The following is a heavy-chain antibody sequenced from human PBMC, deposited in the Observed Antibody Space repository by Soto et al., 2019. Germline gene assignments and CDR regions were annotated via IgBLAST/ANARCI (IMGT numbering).Heavy chain of an antibody. CDR3: ARSAYYEATGTFEN. CDR1: GYSFSDFG. V-gene: IGHV1-18*04. D-gene: IGHD1-26*01. CDR2: ISGKNGNT. Sequence: QVHLVQSGGELKKPGASVKVSCKASGYSFSDFGITWVRQAPGQGLEWMGWISGKNGNTNYAQKVQGRVTLTADTSTSTAYMEMRALTSDDTGIYYCARSAYYEATGTFENWGQGTPVTVSS. J-gene: IGHJ4*02.